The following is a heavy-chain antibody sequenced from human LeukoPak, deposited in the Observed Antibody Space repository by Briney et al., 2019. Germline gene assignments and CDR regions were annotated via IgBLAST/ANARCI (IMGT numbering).Heavy chain of an antibody. CDR3: AREKNRSLGYSYGLGY. D-gene: IGHD5-18*01. Sequence: ASVKVSCKASGYTFISYAMNWVRQAPGQGLEWMGWINPNSGGTNCAQKFQGRVTMTRDTSISTAYMELSRLRSGDTAVYYCAREKNRSLGYSYGLGYWGQGTLVTVSS. CDR1: GYTFISYA. CDR2: INPNSGGT. V-gene: IGHV1-2*02. J-gene: IGHJ4*02.